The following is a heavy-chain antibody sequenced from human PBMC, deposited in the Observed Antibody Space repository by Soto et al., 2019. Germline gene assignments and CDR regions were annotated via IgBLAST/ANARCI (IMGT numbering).Heavy chain of an antibody. CDR2: IYYSGST. Sequence: NPSETLSLTCTVSGGPISSGDYYWSWIRQPPGKGLEWIGYIYYSGSTYYNPSLKSRVTISVDTSKNQFSLKLSSVTAADTAVYYCARGDSSGYLDYWGQGTLVTVSS. CDR3: ARGDSSGYLDY. CDR1: GGPISSGDYY. V-gene: IGHV4-30-4*01. J-gene: IGHJ4*02. D-gene: IGHD3-22*01.